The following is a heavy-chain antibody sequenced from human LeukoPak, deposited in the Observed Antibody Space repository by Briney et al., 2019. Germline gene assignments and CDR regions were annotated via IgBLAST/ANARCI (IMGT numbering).Heavy chain of an antibody. CDR3: ARTYYYGSGSPYGMDV. CDR2: IYYSGST. J-gene: IGHJ6*02. CDR1: GGSISSYY. V-gene: IGHV4-59*01. Sequence: PSETLSLTCTVSGGSISSYYWSWIRQPPGKGLEWIGYIYYSGSTNYNPSLKSRVAISVDTSKNQFSLKPSSVTAADTAVYYCARTYYYGSGSPYGMDVWGQGTTVTVSS. D-gene: IGHD3-10*01.